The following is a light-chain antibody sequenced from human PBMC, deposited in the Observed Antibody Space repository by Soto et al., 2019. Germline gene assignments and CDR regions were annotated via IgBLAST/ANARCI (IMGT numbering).Light chain of an antibody. Sequence: QSVLTQPASVSGSPGQSITISCTGTSSDVGGYNYVSWYQQHPGKAPKLMIYDVTNRPSGVSNRFSGSKSGNTASLTISGLQAEDEADYHCSSYTSSSTVVFGGGTKPTVL. CDR2: DVT. J-gene: IGLJ2*01. V-gene: IGLV2-14*01. CDR1: SSDVGGYNY. CDR3: SSYTSSSTVV.